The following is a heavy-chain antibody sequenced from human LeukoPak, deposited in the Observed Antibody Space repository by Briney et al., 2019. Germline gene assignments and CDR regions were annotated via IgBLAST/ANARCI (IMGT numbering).Heavy chain of an antibody. CDR1: GGSFSGYY. CDR3: ARRKRSGCSSTSCLLNWFGP. V-gene: IGHV4-34*01. D-gene: IGHD2-2*01. J-gene: IGHJ5*02. Sequence: SETLSLTCAVYGGSFSGYYWSWIRQPSGKGLEWIGEINHSGSTNYNPSLKSRVTISVDTSKNQFSLKLSSVTAADTAVYYCARRKRSGCSSTSCLLNWFGPWGQGTLVTVSS. CDR2: INHSGST.